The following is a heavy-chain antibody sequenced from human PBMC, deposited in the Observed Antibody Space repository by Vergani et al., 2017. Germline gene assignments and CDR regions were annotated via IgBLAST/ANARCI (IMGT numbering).Heavy chain of an antibody. V-gene: IGHV3-23*01. D-gene: IGHD3-3*01. CDR1: GFTFSSYA. J-gene: IGHJ4*02. CDR2: ISGSGGST. CDR3: AKLANYDFWSGYYPTPYFDY. Sequence: EVQLLESGGGLVQPGGSLRLSCAASGFTFSSYAMSWVRQAPGKGLEWVSAISGSGGSTYYADSVKGRFTISRDNSKNTLYLQMNSLRAEDTAVYYCAKLANYDFWSGYYPTPYFDYWGQGTLVTVSS.